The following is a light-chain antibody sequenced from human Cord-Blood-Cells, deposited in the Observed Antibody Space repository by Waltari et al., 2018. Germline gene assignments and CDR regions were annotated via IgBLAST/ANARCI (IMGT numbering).Light chain of an antibody. CDR2: RNN. CDR3: AAWDDSLSGVV. V-gene: IGLV1-47*01. Sequence: QSVLTQPPSASGPPGQRVTISCSGSSSNIGSNYVYWYQQLPGTAPKLLIYRNNRRPSGVPDRCSGSKSGTSASLAISGLRSEYEADYYCAAWDDSLSGVVFGGGTKLTVL. CDR1: SSNIGSNY. J-gene: IGLJ2*01.